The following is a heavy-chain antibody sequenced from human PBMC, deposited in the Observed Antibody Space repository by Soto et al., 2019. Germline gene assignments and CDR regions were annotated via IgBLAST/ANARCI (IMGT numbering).Heavy chain of an antibody. J-gene: IGHJ6*02. Sequence: PSETLSLTCAVSGGSISSGGYSWSWIRQPPGEGLEWIGYIYHSGSTYYNPSLKNRVNISVDKSKNQFYLKLSSVTAADTAVYNFARGWGFRYGSDYPAPYYYYYGMDVWGQGTTVTVSS. CDR2: IYHSGST. D-gene: IGHD3-10*01. CDR3: ARGWGFRYGSDYPAPYYYYYGMDV. V-gene: IGHV4-30-2*01. CDR1: GGSISSGGYS.